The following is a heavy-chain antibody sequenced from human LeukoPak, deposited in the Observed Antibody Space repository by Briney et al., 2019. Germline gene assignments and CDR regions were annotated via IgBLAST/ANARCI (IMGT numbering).Heavy chain of an antibody. Sequence: GGSLRLSCAASGFIVSANYMSWVRQTPGKGLEWVSIFYSGGATFYVDSVRGRFTISRDNSKNMLYLQMNSLRAEDTAVYYCARGRGLDVWGQGTTVTVSS. CDR2: FYSGGAT. CDR3: ARGRGLDV. J-gene: IGHJ6*02. D-gene: IGHD2-15*01. V-gene: IGHV3-53*01. CDR1: GFIVSANY.